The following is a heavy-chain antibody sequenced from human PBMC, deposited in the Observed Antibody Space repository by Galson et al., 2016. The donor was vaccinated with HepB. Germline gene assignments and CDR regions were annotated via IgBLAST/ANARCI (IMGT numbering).Heavy chain of an antibody. Sequence: SETLSLTCTVSGGSISSYSWSWIRQPPGKGLEWIGYIYYSGSTDYNPSLKSRVPISVDTSKNQFSLKLSSVTAADTAVYYCATYTSGSGFDYWGQGTLVTVSS. V-gene: IGHV4-59*01. CDR1: GGSISSYS. J-gene: IGHJ4*02. CDR2: IYYSGST. D-gene: IGHD6-19*01. CDR3: ATYTSGSGFDY.